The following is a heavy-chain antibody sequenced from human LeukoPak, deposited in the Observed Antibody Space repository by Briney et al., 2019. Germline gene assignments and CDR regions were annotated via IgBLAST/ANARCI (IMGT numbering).Heavy chain of an antibody. Sequence: ASVKVSCKASGYTFTGYYMHWVRQAPGQGLEWMGWINHNSGGTNYAQKFQGRVTMTRDTSISTAYMELSRLRSDDTVVYYCARDQVTMVRGVIRYWGQGTLVTVSS. D-gene: IGHD3-10*01. CDR3: ARDQVTMVRGVIRY. CDR2: INHNSGGT. CDR1: GYTFTGYY. V-gene: IGHV1-2*02. J-gene: IGHJ4*02.